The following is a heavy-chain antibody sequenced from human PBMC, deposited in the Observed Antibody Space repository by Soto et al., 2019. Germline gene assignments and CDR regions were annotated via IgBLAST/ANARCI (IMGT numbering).Heavy chain of an antibody. V-gene: IGHV1-18*01. J-gene: IGHJ4*02. Sequence: ASVKVSCKASGYTFTTYGISWVRQAPGQGLEWMGWISAYNGDANYAPKLQGRVSMTTDTPTSTAYMELRSLTSDDTAVYYCARDGVDYFARPGYYWYKIFDYWGQGTLVTVSS. CDR3: ARDGVDYFARPGYYWYKIFDY. CDR1: GYTFTTYG. CDR2: ISAYNGDA. D-gene: IGHD3-22*01.